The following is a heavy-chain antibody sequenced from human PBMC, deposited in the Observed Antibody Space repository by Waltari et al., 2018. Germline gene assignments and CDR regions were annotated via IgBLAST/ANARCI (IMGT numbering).Heavy chain of an antibody. CDR3: ARDRHFSDGGAYYESGL. J-gene: IGHJ2*01. V-gene: IGHV1-69*10. Sequence: QVQLVQSGSEVKKPGSSVKVSCKASGGTFGSYAVSWVRQAPGQGLEWVGGINPDLGRTSYAQKYQDRVTVIADESSSKVYMELSSLKSDDTAVYDCARDRHFSDGGAYYESGLWGRGTLVTVSS. CDR2: INPDLGRT. D-gene: IGHD2-21*01. CDR1: GGTFGSYA.